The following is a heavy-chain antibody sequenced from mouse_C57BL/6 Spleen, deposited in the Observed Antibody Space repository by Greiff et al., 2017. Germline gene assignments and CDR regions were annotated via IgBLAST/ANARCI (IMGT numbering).Heavy chain of an antibody. V-gene: IGHV1-42*01. CDR1: GYSFTGYY. Sequence: VHVKQSGPELVKPGASVKISCKASGYSFTGYYMNWVKQSPEKSLEWIGEINPSTGGTTYNQKFKAKATLTVDKSSSTAYMQLKSLTSEDSAVYYCARWDGKGFYAMDYWGQGTSVTVSS. J-gene: IGHJ4*01. CDR3: ARWDGKGFYAMDY. CDR2: INPSTGGT. D-gene: IGHD2-1*01.